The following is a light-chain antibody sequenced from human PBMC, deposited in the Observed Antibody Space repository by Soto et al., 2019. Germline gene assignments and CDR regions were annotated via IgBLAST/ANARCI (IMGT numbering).Light chain of an antibody. CDR1: QSLLNSNGYNY. V-gene: IGKV2-28*01. CDR3: MQGTHWPWT. CDR2: LGS. Sequence: DIVMTQSPLSLPVTAGEPASISCRSSQSLLNSNGYNYLDWYLQKPGQSPQLLIYLGSTRASGVPDRFSGSGSGTDFTLTISRVEAEDVGVYYCMQGTHWPWTFGQGTKVDIK. J-gene: IGKJ1*01.